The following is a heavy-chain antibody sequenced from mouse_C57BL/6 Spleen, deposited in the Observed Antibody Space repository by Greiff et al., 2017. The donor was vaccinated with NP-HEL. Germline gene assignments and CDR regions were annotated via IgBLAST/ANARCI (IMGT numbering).Heavy chain of an antibody. CDR1: GYTFTSYW. Sequence: QVQLQQPGAELVKPGASVKLSCKASGYTFTSYWMHWVKQRPGQGLEWIGMIHPNSGSTNYNEKFKSKATLTVDKSSSTAYMQLSSLTSEDSAVYYCARLYYDYDRAYWGQGTLVTVSA. V-gene: IGHV1-64*01. CDR3: ARLYYDYDRAY. CDR2: IHPNSGST. J-gene: IGHJ3*01. D-gene: IGHD2-4*01.